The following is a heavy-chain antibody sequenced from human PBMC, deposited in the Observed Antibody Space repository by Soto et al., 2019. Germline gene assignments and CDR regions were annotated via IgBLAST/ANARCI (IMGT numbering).Heavy chain of an antibody. CDR2: ISSSSSTI. J-gene: IGHJ4*02. CDR1: GFTFSSYS. D-gene: IGHD5-18*01. Sequence: EVQLVESGGGLVQPGGSLRLSCAASGFTFSSYSMNWVRQAPGKGQEWVSYISSSSSTIYYADSVKGRFTISRDNAKNSLYLQMNSLRDEDTAVYYCARERVRGYSYGYGGFDYWGQGTLVTVSS. CDR3: ARERVRGYSYGYGGFDY. V-gene: IGHV3-48*02.